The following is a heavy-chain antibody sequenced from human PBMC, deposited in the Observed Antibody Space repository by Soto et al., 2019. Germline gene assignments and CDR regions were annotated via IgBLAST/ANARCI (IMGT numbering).Heavy chain of an antibody. J-gene: IGHJ4*02. CDR3: AGGGANVWGSYRY. V-gene: IGHV1-18*01. D-gene: IGHD3-16*02. Sequence: QVQLVQSGAEVKKPGASVKVSCKASGYTFISYGISWVRQAPGQGLEWMGWISAYNGNTNYAQRLQGRVSMTTDRAAITAYMELRSLRSYDSAVCYWAGGGANVWGSYRYWGQGTLVTVSS. CDR2: ISAYNGNT. CDR1: GYTFISYG.